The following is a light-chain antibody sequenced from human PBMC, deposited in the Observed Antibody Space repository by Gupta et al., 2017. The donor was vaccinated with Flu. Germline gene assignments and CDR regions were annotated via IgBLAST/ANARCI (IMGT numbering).Light chain of an antibody. CDR3: SSYTTYNSLFV. V-gene: IGLV2-14*01. CDR1: SSDVGAYYY. Sequence: QSALTQPASVSGSPGQSFTISCTGTSSDVGAYYYVSWYQQYPGKAPKLIIYGVSDRPSGVSNRFSGSKSGNTASLTISGLQPEDEADYYCSSYTTYNSLFVLGTGTKVTVL. CDR2: GVS. J-gene: IGLJ1*01.